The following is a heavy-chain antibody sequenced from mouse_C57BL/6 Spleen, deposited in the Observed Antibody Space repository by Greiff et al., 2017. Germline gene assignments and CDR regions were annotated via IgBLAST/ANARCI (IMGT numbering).Heavy chain of an antibody. CDR1: GYTFTSYW. J-gene: IGHJ4*01. D-gene: IGHD2-4*01. CDR3: ARGGNYDYDEGYYYAMDY. Sequence: QVQLQQPGAELVKPGASVKLSCKASGYTFTSYWMHWVKQRPGRGLEWIGRIDPNSGGTKYNEKFKSKATLTVDKPSSTAYMQLSSLTSEDSAVYYWARGGNYDYDEGYYYAMDYWGQGTSVTVSA. V-gene: IGHV1-72*01. CDR2: IDPNSGGT.